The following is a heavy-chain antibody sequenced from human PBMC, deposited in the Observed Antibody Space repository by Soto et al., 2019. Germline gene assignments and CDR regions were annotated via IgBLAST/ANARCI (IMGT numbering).Heavy chain of an antibody. J-gene: IGHJ6*02. CDR2: ISGRGGST. CDR1: EFTFSSYA. CDR3: AKSIGGATTDGGYYYYYYGMDV. Sequence: GGSLRLSCAASEFTFSSYAMSCIRQAPGKGLEWVSAISGRGGSTYYADSVKGRLTISRDNSKNTLYLQMNSLRAEDTAVYYCAKSIGGATTDGGYYYYYYGMDVWGQGTTVTVSS. V-gene: IGHV3-23*01. D-gene: IGHD1-26*01.